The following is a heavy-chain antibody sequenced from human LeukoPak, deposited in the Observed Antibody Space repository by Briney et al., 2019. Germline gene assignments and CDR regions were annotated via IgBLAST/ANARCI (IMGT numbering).Heavy chain of an antibody. Sequence: GGSLRLSCATSGFTFSSYSMNWVRQAPGRGLEWVSSVTTSTSYIYYAGSVKGRFASSRDNAKNSLYLQMNSLRAEDTAVYYCARVHSSGQLETFDYWGQGTLVTVSS. CDR1: GFTFSSYS. D-gene: IGHD6-19*01. CDR3: ARVHSSGQLETFDY. J-gene: IGHJ4*02. CDR2: VTTSTSYI. V-gene: IGHV3-21*01.